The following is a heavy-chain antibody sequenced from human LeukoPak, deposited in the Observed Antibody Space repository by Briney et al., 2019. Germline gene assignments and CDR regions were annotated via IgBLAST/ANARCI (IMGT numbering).Heavy chain of an antibody. CDR1: TFALSRYA. CDR3: AKGGTTVVDY. D-gene: IGHD4-23*01. Sequence: GRSLRLSCAASTFALSRYAMHWVRQAPGRGLEWVGVISYDGSDKYYADSVKGRFTISRDNAKNTLYLQMNSLRAEDTAVYYCAKGGTTVVDYWGQGTLVTVSS. CDR2: ISYDGSDK. J-gene: IGHJ4*02. V-gene: IGHV3-30*04.